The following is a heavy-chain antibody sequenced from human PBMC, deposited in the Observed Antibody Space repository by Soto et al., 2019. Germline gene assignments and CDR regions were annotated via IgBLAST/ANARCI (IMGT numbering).Heavy chain of an antibody. CDR2: ISSSSSYT. CDR1: GFTFSDYY. D-gene: IGHD3-22*01. V-gene: IGHV3-11*06. J-gene: IGHJ6*02. CDR3: ARELVVIAPNYYGMDV. Sequence: PGGSLRLSCAASGFTFSDYYMSWIRQAPGKGLEWVSYISSSSSYTNYAESVKGRFTISRDNAKNTLYLQMNSLRAEDTAVYYCARELVVIAPNYYGMDVWGQGTTVTVSS.